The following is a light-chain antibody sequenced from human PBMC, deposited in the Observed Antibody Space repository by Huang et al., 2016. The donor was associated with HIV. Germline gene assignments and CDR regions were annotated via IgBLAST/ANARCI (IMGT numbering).Light chain of an antibody. J-gene: IGKJ2*03. V-gene: IGKV3-15*01. Sequence: EIVMTQSPATLSVSPGERATLSCRASQSVSINLAWYQQKPGQAPRLLIYGASTRATGIPANFSGTVSGTEFTLTISSLQSEDFAVYYCQQYNNWPTSFGQGTKLEIK. CDR1: QSVSIN. CDR2: GAS. CDR3: QQYNNWPTS.